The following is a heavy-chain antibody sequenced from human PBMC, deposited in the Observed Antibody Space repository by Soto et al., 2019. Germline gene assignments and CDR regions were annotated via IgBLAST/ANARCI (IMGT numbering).Heavy chain of an antibody. Sequence: GASVKVSCKASGYTFTSYDINWVRQATGQGLEWMGWMNPNSGNTGYAQKFQGRVTMTRNTSISTAYMELSSLRSEDTAVYHCARGYVWTSKPCSGGSCSDDYWGQGTLVTVSS. CDR1: GYTFTSYD. D-gene: IGHD2-15*01. J-gene: IGHJ4*02. CDR2: MNPNSGNT. CDR3: ARGYVWTSKPCSGGSCSDDY. V-gene: IGHV1-8*01.